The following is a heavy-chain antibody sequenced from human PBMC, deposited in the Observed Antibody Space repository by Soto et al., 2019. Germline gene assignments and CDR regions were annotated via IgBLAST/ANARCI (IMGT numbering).Heavy chain of an antibody. D-gene: IGHD1-7*01. Sequence: DVQLVESGGGLVQPGRSLRLSCAASGFTFDDYAMHWVRQAPGKGLEWVSGISWNSGSIDYADSVKGRFTISRDNAKNPLYLQMNSLRTEDTALYYCAKGGYNWNSYLHYWGQGTLVTVSS. CDR3: AKGGYNWNSYLHY. V-gene: IGHV3-9*01. J-gene: IGHJ4*02. CDR1: GFTFDDYA. CDR2: ISWNSGSI.